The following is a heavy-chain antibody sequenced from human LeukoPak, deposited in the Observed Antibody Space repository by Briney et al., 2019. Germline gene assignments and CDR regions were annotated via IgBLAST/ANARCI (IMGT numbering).Heavy chain of an antibody. J-gene: IGHJ4*02. Sequence: SQTLSLTCTVSGGSISSGSYYWSWIRQLAGKGLEWIGRIYTSGSTNYNPSLKSRVTISVDTSKNQFSLKLSSVTAADTAVYYCARDASDYYDSSGYSHFDYWGQGTLVTVSS. CDR2: IYTSGST. CDR3: ARDASDYYDSSGYSHFDY. CDR1: GGSISSGSYY. D-gene: IGHD3-22*01. V-gene: IGHV4-61*02.